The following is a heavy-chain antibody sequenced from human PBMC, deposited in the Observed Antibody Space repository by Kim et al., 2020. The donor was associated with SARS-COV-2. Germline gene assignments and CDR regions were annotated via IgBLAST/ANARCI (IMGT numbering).Heavy chain of an antibody. CDR3: ARAEYSSSFNKYYFDY. D-gene: IGHD6-6*01. Sequence: SVKVSCKASGGTFSSYAISWVRQAPGQGLEWMGGIIPIFGTANYAQKFQGRVTITADESTSTAYMELSSLRSEDTAVYYCARAEYSSSFNKYYFDYWGQGTLVTVSS. J-gene: IGHJ4*02. CDR2: IIPIFGTA. CDR1: GGTFSSYA. V-gene: IGHV1-69*13.